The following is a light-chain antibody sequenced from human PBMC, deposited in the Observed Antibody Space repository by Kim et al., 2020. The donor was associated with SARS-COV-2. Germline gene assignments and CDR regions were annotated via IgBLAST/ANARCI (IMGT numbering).Light chain of an antibody. V-gene: IGLV3-1*01. CDR1: KLGDKY. CDR2: QDS. J-gene: IGLJ1*01. CDR3: QAWDSSTGV. Sequence: SVSTGQTARITCSGDKLGDKYTCWYQQKPGQSPVLVIYQDSKRPSGIPERFSGSNSGNTATLTISGTQAMDEADYYCQAWDSSTGVFGTGTKVTVL.